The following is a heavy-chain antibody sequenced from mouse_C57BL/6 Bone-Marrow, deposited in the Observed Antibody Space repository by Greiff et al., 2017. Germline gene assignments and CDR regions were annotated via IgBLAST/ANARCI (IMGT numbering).Heavy chain of an antibody. CDR3: TRIYYYGSSPFAY. CDR2: IDPETGGT. CDR1: GYTFTDYE. V-gene: IGHV1-15*01. J-gene: IGHJ3*01. Sequence: VQLQQSGAELVRPGASVTLSCKASGYTFTDYEMHWVKQTPVHGLEWIGAIDPETGGTAYNQKFKGKAILTADKSSSTAYMELRSLTSEDSAVYYCTRIYYYGSSPFAYWGQGTLVTVSA. D-gene: IGHD1-1*01.